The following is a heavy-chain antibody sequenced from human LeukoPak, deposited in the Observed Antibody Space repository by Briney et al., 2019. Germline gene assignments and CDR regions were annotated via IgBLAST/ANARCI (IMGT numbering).Heavy chain of an antibody. J-gene: IGHJ4*02. CDR3: ARFHDYGGNRYFDY. CDR2: IYYSGNT. D-gene: IGHD4-23*01. Sequence: SETLSLTCTVSGGSISSYYWSWIRQPPGKGLEWIGNIYYSGNTNYNPSLKSRVTISIDTSKNQVSLKLSSVTAAGTAVYYCARFHDYGGNRYFDYWGQGTLVTVSS. V-gene: IGHV4-59*01. CDR1: GGSISSYY.